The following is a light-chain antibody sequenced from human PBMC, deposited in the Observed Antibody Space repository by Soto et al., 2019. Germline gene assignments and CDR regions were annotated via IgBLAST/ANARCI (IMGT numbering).Light chain of an antibody. CDR3: MSYVGSNIFV. CDR1: SGDVGGYYY. CDR2: EVT. J-gene: IGLJ1*01. Sequence: QSALTQPPSASGSPGQSVTISCTGTSGDVGGYYYVSWYQHHPGKVPKLIIYEVTKRPSGVPDRFSGSKSGNTASLTVSGLQAADEADYYCMSYVGSNIFVFGTGTKVTVL. V-gene: IGLV2-8*01.